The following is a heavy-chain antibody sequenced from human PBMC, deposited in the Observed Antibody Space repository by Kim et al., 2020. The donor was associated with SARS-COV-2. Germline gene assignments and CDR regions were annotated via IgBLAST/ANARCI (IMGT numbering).Heavy chain of an antibody. CDR1: GGSISSGGYY. CDR3: ARKTSDFWSVEKGHYGMDV. V-gene: IGHV4-31*03. J-gene: IGHJ6*02. Sequence: SETLSLTCTVSGGSISSGGYYWSWIRQHPGKGLEWIGYIYYSGSTYYNPSLKSRVTISVDTSKNQFSLKLSSVTAADTAVYYCARKTSDFWSVEKGHYGMDVWGQGTTVTVSS. CDR2: IYYSGST. D-gene: IGHD3-3*01.